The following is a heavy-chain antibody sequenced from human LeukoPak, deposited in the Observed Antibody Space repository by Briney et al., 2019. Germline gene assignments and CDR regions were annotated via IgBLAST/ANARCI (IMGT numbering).Heavy chain of an antibody. V-gene: IGHV1-2*02. CDR1: GYTFTGYY. D-gene: IGHD2/OR15-2a*01. CDR2: INCKSGGT. J-gene: IGHJ5*02. CDR3: ARVQNTRTWYWFDP. Sequence: ASVKVSCKASGYTFTGYYMHWVRQAPGQGLEWMGWINCKSGGTKYAQKFQGRVTMTRETSISTAYMELNNLRSDDTAMYYCARVQNTRTWYWFDPWGQGTLVTVS.